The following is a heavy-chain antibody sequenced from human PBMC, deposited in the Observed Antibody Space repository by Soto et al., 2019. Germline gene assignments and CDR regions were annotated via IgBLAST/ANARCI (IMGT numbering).Heavy chain of an antibody. CDR3: ARDVIAARPGPVDY. Sequence: PGGSLRLSCAASGLTFSSYAMHWVRQAPGKGLEWVAVISYDGSNKYYADSVKGRFTISRDNSKNTLYLQMNSLRAEDTAVYYCARDVIAARPGPVDYWGQGTLVTVSS. V-gene: IGHV3-30-3*01. CDR2: ISYDGSNK. CDR1: GLTFSSYA. D-gene: IGHD6-6*01. J-gene: IGHJ4*02.